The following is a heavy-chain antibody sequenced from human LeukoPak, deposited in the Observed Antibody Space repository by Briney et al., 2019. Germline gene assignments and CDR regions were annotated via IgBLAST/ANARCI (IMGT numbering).Heavy chain of an antibody. CDR1: GFTFSSYW. CDR3: ARLDVLLWFGEPHYFDY. V-gene: IGHV3-7*03. J-gene: IGHJ4*02. Sequence: PGGCLRLSCAASGFTFSSYWMSWVRQAPGKGLEWVANIKQDGSEKYYVDSVKGRFTISRDNAKNSLYLQMNSLRAEDTAVYYCARLDVLLWFGEPHYFDYWGQGTLVTVSS. CDR2: IKQDGSEK. D-gene: IGHD3-10*01.